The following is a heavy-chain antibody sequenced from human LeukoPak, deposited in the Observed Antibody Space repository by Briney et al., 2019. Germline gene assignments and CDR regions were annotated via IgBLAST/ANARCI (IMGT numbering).Heavy chain of an antibody. J-gene: IGHJ5*02. CDR1: EFSFSNFA. V-gene: IGHV3-30*09. CDR3: AREDNPLWFDP. Sequence: GGSLRLSCAASEFSFSNFAMYWVRQPPGKGLEWLAVISYDGSIRYYADSVKGRFAISRDNSNNTLHLQMNSLRPDDSALYYCAREDNPLWFDPWGQGTLVTVSS. CDR2: ISYDGSIR. D-gene: IGHD1-1*01.